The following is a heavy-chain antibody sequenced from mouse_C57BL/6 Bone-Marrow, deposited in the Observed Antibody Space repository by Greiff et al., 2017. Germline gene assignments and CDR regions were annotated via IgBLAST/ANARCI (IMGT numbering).Heavy chain of an antibody. CDR3: TYGSSFTFAY. J-gene: IGHJ3*01. Sequence: EVQLQQSGAELVRPGASVKLSCTASGFNIKDDYMHWVKQRPEQGLEWIGWIDPENGDTEYASKFQGKATITADTSSNTAYLQLSSLTSEDTAVYYCTYGSSFTFAYWGQGTLVTVSA. D-gene: IGHD1-1*01. CDR1: GFNIKDDY. CDR2: IDPENGDT. V-gene: IGHV14-4*01.